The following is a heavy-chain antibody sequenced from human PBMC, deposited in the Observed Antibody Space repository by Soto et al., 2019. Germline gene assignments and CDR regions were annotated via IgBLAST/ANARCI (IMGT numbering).Heavy chain of an antibody. CDR1: GFTFSSYG. Sequence: GGSLRLSCAASGFTFSSYGMHWVRQAPGKGLEWVAVISYDGSNKYYADSVKGRFTISRDNSKNTLYLQMNSLRAEDTAVYYCAKDRPPDYGDYDYGMDVWGQGTTVTVSS. CDR3: AKDRPPDYGDYDYGMDV. V-gene: IGHV3-30*18. CDR2: ISYDGSNK. J-gene: IGHJ6*02. D-gene: IGHD4-17*01.